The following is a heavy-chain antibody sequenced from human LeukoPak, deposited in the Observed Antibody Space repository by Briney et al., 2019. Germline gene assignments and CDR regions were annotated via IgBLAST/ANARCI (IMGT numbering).Heavy chain of an antibody. V-gene: IGHV3-30*04. CDR1: GFTFSSYA. J-gene: IGHJ4*02. D-gene: IGHD1-26*01. Sequence: GGSLRLSCAASGFTFSSYAMHWVRQAPGKGLEWVAVISSDGSNKYCADSMKGRFTISRDNAKKSLYLQMSSLRVEDTGVYYCASWGEGALDNWGQGTLVTVSS. CDR2: ISSDGSNK. CDR3: ASWGEGALDN.